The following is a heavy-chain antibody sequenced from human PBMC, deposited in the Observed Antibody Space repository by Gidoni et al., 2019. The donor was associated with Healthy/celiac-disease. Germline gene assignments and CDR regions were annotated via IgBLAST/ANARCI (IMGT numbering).Heavy chain of an antibody. J-gene: IGHJ4*02. D-gene: IGHD6-19*01. CDR1: GFTCDDYA. Sequence: EVQLVESGGGLVQPGRSLRLSCAASGFTCDDYAIHWVRQAPGKGLEWVSGISWNSGSIGYADSVKGRFTISRDNAKNSLYLQMNSLRAEDTALYYCAKLPQIAVAGTDDFDYWGQGTLVTVSS. CDR3: AKLPQIAVAGTDDFDY. CDR2: ISWNSGSI. V-gene: IGHV3-9*01.